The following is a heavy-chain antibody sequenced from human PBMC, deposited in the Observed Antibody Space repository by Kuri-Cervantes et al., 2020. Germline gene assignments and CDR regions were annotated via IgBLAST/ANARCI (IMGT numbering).Heavy chain of an antibody. Sequence: SETLSLTCTVSGGSISSYYWSWIRQPPGKGLEWIGYIYYSGSTNYNPSLKSRVTISVDTSKNQFSLKLSPVTAADTAVYYCAGGVYDYVWGSYLPWFDPWGQGTLVTVSS. D-gene: IGHD3-16*02. V-gene: IGHV4-59*01. CDR3: AGGVYDYVWGSYLPWFDP. J-gene: IGHJ5*02. CDR2: IYYSGST. CDR1: GGSISSYY.